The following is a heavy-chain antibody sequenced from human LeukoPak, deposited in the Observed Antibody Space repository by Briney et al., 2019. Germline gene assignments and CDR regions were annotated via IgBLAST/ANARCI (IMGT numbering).Heavy chain of an antibody. CDR1: GFTFSSYA. D-gene: IGHD3-9*01. CDR3: AKGTTYYDILTGYGYPYYFDH. V-gene: IGHV3-23*01. Sequence: PGGSLRLSCVASGFTFSSYAMSWVRQAPGEGLEWVSDIIVGVGVTYYAESVKGRFTISRDNSKNTLYVQMNSLRAEDTATYYCAKGTTYYDILTGYGYPYYFDHWGQGTLVTVSS. J-gene: IGHJ4*02. CDR2: IIVGVGVT.